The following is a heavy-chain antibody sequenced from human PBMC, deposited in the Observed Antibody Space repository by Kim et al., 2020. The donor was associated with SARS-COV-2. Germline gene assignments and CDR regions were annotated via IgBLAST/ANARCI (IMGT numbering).Heavy chain of an antibody. D-gene: IGHD3-10*01. Sequence: SDVRYYADVVRGRFTISRDNARNSLFLQMNGLRVDDTAVYYCARGGSDYWGQGTLVTVSS. CDR3: ARGGSDY. V-gene: IGHV3-11*05. CDR2: SDVR. J-gene: IGHJ4*02.